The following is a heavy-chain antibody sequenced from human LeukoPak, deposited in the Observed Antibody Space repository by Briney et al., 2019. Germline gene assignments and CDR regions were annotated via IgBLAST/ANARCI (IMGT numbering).Heavy chain of an antibody. CDR3: ARDNYGDYAHYYYYYMDV. Sequence: ASVKVSCKASGYTFTSYYMHWVRQAPGQGLEWMGIINPSGGSTSYAQKFQGRVTMTRDTSTSTVYVELSSLRSEDTAVYYCARDNYGDYAHYYYYYMDVWGKGTTVTISS. CDR2: INPSGGST. D-gene: IGHD4-17*01. CDR1: GYTFTSYY. V-gene: IGHV1-46*01. J-gene: IGHJ6*03.